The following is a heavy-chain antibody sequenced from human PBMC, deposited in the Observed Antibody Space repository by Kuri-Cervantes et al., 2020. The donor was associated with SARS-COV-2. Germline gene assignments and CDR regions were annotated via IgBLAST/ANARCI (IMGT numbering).Heavy chain of an antibody. Sequence: SESLSPTCAVYGGSFSGYYWSWIRQPPGKGLAWVGEINHGGSTNYNPSLKSRVNISVDTSKNQFSLKLNSVTAADTAVYYCARGRILGATPWDYWGQGTLVTVSS. V-gene: IGHV4-34*01. CDR3: ARGRILGATPWDY. J-gene: IGHJ4*02. D-gene: IGHD1-26*01. CDR1: GGSFSGYY. CDR2: INHGGST.